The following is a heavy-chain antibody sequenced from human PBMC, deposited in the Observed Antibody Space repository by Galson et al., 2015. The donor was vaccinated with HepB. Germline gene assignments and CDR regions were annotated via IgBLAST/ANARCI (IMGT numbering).Heavy chain of an antibody. CDR1: GVTFSNAG. Sequence: SLRLSCAASGVTFSNAGMHWVRQAPGKGLEWVASISPDGNNKLYVDSVKGRFTISRDNSKNTLFLQMNSLTGEDTAVYYCAKGHYSNILWSGGWIDPWGQGTLVTVSS. J-gene: IGHJ5*02. D-gene: IGHD4-11*01. CDR2: ISPDGNNK. V-gene: IGHV3-30*18. CDR3: AKGHYSNILWSGGWIDP.